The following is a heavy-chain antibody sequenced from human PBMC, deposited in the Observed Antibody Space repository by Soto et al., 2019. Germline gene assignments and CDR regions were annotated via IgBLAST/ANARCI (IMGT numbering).Heavy chain of an antibody. D-gene: IGHD5-18*01. V-gene: IGHV4-34*01. Sequence: QVQLQQWGAGLLKPSETLSLTCAVYGGSFSGYYWSWIRQPPGKGLEWIGEINHSGSTNYNPSLKSRVTISVDTSKNQFSLKLSSVTAADTAVYYCARVGTAMGLRHYYGMDVWGQGTTVTVSS. CDR2: INHSGST. CDR3: ARVGTAMGLRHYYGMDV. J-gene: IGHJ6*02. CDR1: GGSFSGYY.